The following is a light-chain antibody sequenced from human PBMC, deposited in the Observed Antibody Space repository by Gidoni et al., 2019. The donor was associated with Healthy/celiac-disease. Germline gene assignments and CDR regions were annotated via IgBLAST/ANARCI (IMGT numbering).Light chain of an antibody. CDR3: QQYGSSPRLT. CDR2: GAS. J-gene: IGKJ4*01. CDR1: QSVSSSY. Sequence: PGTLSLSPGERATLSCRASQSVSSSYLAWYQQKPGQAPRLLIYGASSRATGIPDRFSGSGSGTDFTLTISRLEPEDFAVYYCQQYGSSPRLTFGGETKVEIK. V-gene: IGKV3-20*01.